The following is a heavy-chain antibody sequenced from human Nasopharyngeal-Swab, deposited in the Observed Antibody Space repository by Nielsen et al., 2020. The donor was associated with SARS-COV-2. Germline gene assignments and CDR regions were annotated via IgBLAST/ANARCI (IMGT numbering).Heavy chain of an antibody. CDR1: GGSISSYY. D-gene: IGHD3-10*01. CDR3: ATWFGELGGWFDP. V-gene: IGHV4-59*12. J-gene: IGHJ5*02. CDR2: IYYSGST. Sequence: SETLSLTCTVSGGSISSYYWSWIRQPPGKGLEWIGCIYYSGSTNYNPSLKSRVTISIDTSKNQFSLKLSSVTAADTAVYYCATWFGELGGWFDPWGQGTLVTVSS.